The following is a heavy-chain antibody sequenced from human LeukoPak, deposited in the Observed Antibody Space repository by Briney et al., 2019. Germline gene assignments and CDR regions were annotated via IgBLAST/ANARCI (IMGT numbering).Heavy chain of an antibody. CDR2: IKKDGSGI. CDR1: GFPISTSW. J-gene: IGHJ6*04. CDR3: AGGSSMEV. D-gene: IGHD1-26*01. V-gene: IGHV3-7*03. Sequence: GGSLTLSCAVSGFPISTSWLYWVRQAQGKGLEGVANIKKDGSGISYVDSVKGRFIISRDNARNSLYLQMNSVRVEDTAVYFCAGGSSMEVWGKGTAVTVSS.